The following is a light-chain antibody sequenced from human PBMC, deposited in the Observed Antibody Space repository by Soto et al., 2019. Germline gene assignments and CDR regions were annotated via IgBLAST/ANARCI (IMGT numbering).Light chain of an antibody. J-gene: IGKJ3*01. CDR1: QSVSDSY. V-gene: IGKV3-20*01. CDR3: QHYGTSAL. Sequence: EIVLTQSPGTLSLSPGERATLSCRASQSVSDSYLAWYQQKPGQAPRLLIYASSRAAGIPDRFSGSGSGTDFTLTISRLETEDLAVYYCQHYGTSALFGPGTKVDIK. CDR2: AS.